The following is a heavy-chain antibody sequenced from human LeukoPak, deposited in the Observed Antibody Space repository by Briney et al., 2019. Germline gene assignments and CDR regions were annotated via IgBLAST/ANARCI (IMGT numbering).Heavy chain of an antibody. CDR2: INHSGST. V-gene: IGHV4-34*01. J-gene: IGHJ4*02. D-gene: IGHD3-22*01. Sequence: SETLSPTCAVYGGSFSGYYWSWIRQPPGKGLEWIGEINHSGSTNYNPSLKSRVTISVDTSKNQFSLKLSSVTAADTAVYYCARNYYYDSSGYYLFDYWGQGTPVTVSS. CDR3: ARNYYYDSSGYYLFDY. CDR1: GGSFSGYY.